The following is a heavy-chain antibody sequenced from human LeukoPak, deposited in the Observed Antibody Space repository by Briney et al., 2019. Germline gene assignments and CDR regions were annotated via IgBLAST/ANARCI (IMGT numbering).Heavy chain of an antibody. J-gene: IGHJ4*02. D-gene: IGHD3-10*01. CDR3: TIYYYGSGSYDPYFFDY. Sequence: PGGSLRLSCAASGFTFNGYSMNWVRQAPGKGLECVGFIRSKLYGGTTEYAASVKGRFTISRDDSKSIAYLQMNSLKTEDTAVYYCTIYYYGSGSYDPYFFDYWGQGTLVTVSS. CDR2: IRSKLYGGTT. V-gene: IGHV3-49*04. CDR1: GFTFNGYS.